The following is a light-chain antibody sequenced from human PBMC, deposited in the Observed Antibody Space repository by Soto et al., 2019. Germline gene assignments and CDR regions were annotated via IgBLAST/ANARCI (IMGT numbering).Light chain of an antibody. J-gene: IGKJ1*01. Sequence: EIVLTQSPGTLSLSPGERATLSCRASQSVDSNYLGWYQQRPGQAPRLLIYAASSRATGIPDRFRGGGSGTDFTLTISRLEPKEFAVYYCQRSYRGMFGQGTKVEIK. CDR2: AAS. CDR1: QSVDSNY. V-gene: IGKV3-20*01. CDR3: QRSYRGM.